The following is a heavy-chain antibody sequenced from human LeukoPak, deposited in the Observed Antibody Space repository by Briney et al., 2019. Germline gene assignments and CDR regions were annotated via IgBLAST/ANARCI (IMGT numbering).Heavy chain of an antibody. V-gene: IGHV1-3*01. CDR1: GYTFTSYA. J-gene: IGHJ4*02. D-gene: IGHD1-26*01. CDR3: ARGKWDSGSNYFDY. Sequence: ASVKVSCKASGYTFTSYAMHWVRQAPGQGLEWVGWINAGNGNTKFSEKFQDRVTFSRDASANTAYMELSRLSSEDTAVYYCARGKWDSGSNYFDYWGQGTLVTVSS. CDR2: INAGNGNT.